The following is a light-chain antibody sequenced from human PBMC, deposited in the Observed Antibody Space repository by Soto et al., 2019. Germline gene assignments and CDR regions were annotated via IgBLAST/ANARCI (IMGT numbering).Light chain of an antibody. CDR2: AAS. V-gene: IGKV1-5*01. CDR1: ENIFKY. Sequence: DIQMIKSPATLSASVGDRITITCRASENIFKYVAWYQQTSGSAPYLLIYAASDLESGVPSRFSGSGSGTEFSLTIDNLQPNDSETYYCQHYNTRSIAFGGGTKVDVK. J-gene: IGKJ4*01. CDR3: QHYNTRSIA.